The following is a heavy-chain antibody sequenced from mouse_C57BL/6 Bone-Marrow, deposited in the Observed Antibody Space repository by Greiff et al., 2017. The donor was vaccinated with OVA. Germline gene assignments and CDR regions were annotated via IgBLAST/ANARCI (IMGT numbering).Heavy chain of an antibody. D-gene: IGHD2-3*01. J-gene: IGHJ1*03. CDR2: ISSGGSYT. CDR1: GFTFSSYG. CDR3: ARHGGYYDDWYFDV. V-gene: IGHV5-6*02. Sequence: DVMLVESGGDLVKPGGSLKLSCAASGFTFSSYGMSWVRQTPDKRLEWVATISSGGSYTYYPDSVKGRFTISRDNAKNTLYLQMSSLKSEDTAMYYCARHGGYYDDWYFDVWGTGTTVTVSS.